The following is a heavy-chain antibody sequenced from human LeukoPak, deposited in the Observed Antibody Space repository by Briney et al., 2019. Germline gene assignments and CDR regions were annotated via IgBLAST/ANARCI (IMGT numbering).Heavy chain of an antibody. CDR1: GYTFSNHY. D-gene: IGHD5-18*01. Sequence: ASVKVSCKASGYTFSNHYIHWVRQAPGQGLEWMEIINPSGGSRSYAQKFQGRLTVTRDTSTSTVYMELSSLRSEDTAVYYCAREIGPIQLHLWGSAFDYWGQGTLVTVSS. V-gene: IGHV1-46*01. CDR2: INPSGGSR. CDR3: AREIGPIQLHLWGSAFDY. J-gene: IGHJ4*02.